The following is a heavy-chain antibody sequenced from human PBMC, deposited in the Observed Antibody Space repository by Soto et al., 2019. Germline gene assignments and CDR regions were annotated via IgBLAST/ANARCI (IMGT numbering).Heavy chain of an antibody. CDR2: ISSSSSTI. V-gene: IGHV3-48*01. J-gene: IGHJ4*02. CDR3: SRANYYGSPGDFDY. Sequence: GGSLRLSCAASGFTFSSYSMNWVRQAPGKGLEWVSYISSSSSTIYYADSVKGRFTISRDNAKNSLYLQMNSLRAEDTAVYYCSRANYYGSPGDFDYWGQGTLVTVSS. D-gene: IGHD3-10*01. CDR1: GFTFSSYS.